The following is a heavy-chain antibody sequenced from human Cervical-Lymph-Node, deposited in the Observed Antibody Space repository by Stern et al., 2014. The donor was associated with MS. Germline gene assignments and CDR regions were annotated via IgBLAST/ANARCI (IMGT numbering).Heavy chain of an antibody. D-gene: IGHD2-2*01. J-gene: IGHJ6*02. CDR1: GFTFTSSA. V-gene: IGHV1-58*01. CDR2: IGAGSGNT. CDR3: AADRPAASLYYYYGMDV. Sequence: QLVQSGPEVKKPGTSVKVSCKASGFTFTSSAVQWVRQARGQRLEWIGWIGAGSGNTNYAQKFQERVTITRDMSTSTAYMELSSLRSEDTAVYYCAADRPAASLYYYYGMDVWGQGTTVTVSS.